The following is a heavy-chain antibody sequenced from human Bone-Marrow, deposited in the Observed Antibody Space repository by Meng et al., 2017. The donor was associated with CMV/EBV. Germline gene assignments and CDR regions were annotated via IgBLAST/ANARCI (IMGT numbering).Heavy chain of an antibody. V-gene: IGHV1-69*05. CDR3: ASGLAVFWSGYYRRGYGMDV. J-gene: IGHJ6*02. CDR1: GGTFSSYA. D-gene: IGHD3-3*01. Sequence: VSCKASGGTFSSYAISWVRQAPGQGLEWMGGIIPIFGTANYAQKFQGRVTITTDESTSTAYMELSSLRSEDTAVYYCASGLAVFWSGYYRRGYGMDVWGQGTTVTVSS. CDR2: IIPIFGTA.